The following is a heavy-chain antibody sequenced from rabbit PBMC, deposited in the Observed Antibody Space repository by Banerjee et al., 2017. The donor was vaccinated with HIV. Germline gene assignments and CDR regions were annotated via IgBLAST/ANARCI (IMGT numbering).Heavy chain of an antibody. CDR2: IYTGSSGST. Sequence: QEQLVESGGGLVQPEGSLTLTCTASGFSFSSSAYMCWVRQAPGKGLEWIGCIYTGSSGSTYYASWAKGRFTISKTSSTTVTLQMTSLSAADTATYFCARDAGTTYYSGYFNLWGQGTLVTVS. V-gene: IGHV1S45*01. D-gene: IGHD8-1*01. CDR1: GFSFSSSAY. J-gene: IGHJ4*01. CDR3: ARDAGTTYYSGYFNL.